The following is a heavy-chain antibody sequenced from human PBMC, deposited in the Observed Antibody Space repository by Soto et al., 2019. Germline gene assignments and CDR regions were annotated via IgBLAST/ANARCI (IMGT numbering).Heavy chain of an antibody. D-gene: IGHD7-27*01. Sequence: SETLSLTCTVSGDSMTRSVWWTWVRQPPGKGLEWIGEVFHTGNTNYNPSLKSRVTMSVDKSTNEFYLKVTSVTAADTAIYYCARKAWVRFDYWGQGALVTVSS. CDR2: VFHTGNT. V-gene: IGHV4-4*02. CDR1: GDSMTRSVW. J-gene: IGHJ4*02. CDR3: ARKAWVRFDY.